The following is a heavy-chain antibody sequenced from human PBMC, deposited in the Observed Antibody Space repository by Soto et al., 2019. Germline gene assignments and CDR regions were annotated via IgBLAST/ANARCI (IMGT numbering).Heavy chain of an antibody. CDR2: FDPADGKT. D-gene: IGHD3-16*01. Sequence: ASVKVSCKVSGYTLTELSMHWVRQSPGKGLEWMGGFDPADGKTIYAQKFQGRVTMTEDTSTDTAYMELSSLRSEDTAVYYCATAQGAFEAEYFQYWGQGTLVTV. V-gene: IGHV1-24*01. CDR3: ATAQGAFEAEYFQY. J-gene: IGHJ1*01. CDR1: GYTLTELS.